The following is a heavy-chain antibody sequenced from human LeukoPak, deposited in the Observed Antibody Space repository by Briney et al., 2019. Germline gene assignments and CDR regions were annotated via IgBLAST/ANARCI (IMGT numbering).Heavy chain of an antibody. CDR1: GFTFSTYV. D-gene: IGHD1-1*01. J-gene: IGHJ6*02. V-gene: IGHV3-23*01. CDR3: AKDMYTAPLFGMDV. Sequence: GGSLRLSCAASGFTFSTYVMSWVRQAPGKGLEWVSAVSGSGGSTYYADSVKGRFTISRDNSKNTLYLQMNSLRAEDTAVYYCAKDMYTAPLFGMDVWGQGTTVTVSS. CDR2: VSGSGGST.